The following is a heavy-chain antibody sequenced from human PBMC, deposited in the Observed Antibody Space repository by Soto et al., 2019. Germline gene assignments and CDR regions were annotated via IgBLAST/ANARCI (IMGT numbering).Heavy chain of an antibody. CDR2: INHSGST. J-gene: IGHJ5*02. V-gene: IGHV4-34*01. D-gene: IGHD3-3*01. CDR3: ASKSGYTYNWFDP. Sequence: QVQLQQWGAGLLKPSETLSLTCAVYGGSFSGYYWSWIRQPPGKGLEWIGEINHSGSTNYSSSLKSRVTISVDTSKNQFSLMLNSVTAADTAVYYCASKSGYTYNWFDPWGQGTLVTVSS. CDR1: GGSFSGYY.